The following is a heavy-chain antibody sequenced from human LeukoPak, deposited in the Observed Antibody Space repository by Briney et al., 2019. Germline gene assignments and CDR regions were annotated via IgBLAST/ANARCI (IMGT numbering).Heavy chain of an antibody. CDR2: IYYSGST. Sequence: SETLSLTCTVSGGSISSYYWSWIRQPPGKGLEWIGYIYYSGSTNYNPSLKSRVTISVDTSKNQFSLKLSSVTAADTAVYYCARGRSVRMVFDYWGQGTLVTVSS. CDR3: ARGRSVRMVFDY. D-gene: IGHD3-10*01. CDR1: GGSISSYY. J-gene: IGHJ4*02. V-gene: IGHV4-59*08.